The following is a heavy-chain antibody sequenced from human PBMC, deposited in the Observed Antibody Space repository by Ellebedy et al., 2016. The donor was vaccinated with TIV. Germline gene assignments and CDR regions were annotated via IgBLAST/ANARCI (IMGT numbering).Heavy chain of an antibody. J-gene: IGHJ5*02. CDR2: IYQDGSDQ. D-gene: IGHD4-17*01. CDR1: GFSFRSYW. CDR3: ARRGSYGDYAVQVNSWFDT. V-gene: IGHV3-7*01. Sequence: PGGSLRLSCAASGFSFRSYWMSWVRQAPGKGLEWVANIYQDGSDQYYADSVKGRFTISRDNANKSLFLQMNSLIVDDTAVYYCARRGSYGDYAVQVNSWFDTWGQGTLVTVSS.